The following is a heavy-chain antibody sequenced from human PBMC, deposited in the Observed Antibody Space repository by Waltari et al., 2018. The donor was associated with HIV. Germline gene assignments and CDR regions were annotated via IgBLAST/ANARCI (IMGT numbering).Heavy chain of an antibody. CDR3: AKGRLEPDY. J-gene: IGHJ4*02. CDR1: GFTFRSYA. V-gene: IGHV3-23*01. D-gene: IGHD1-1*01. CDR2: ISGSGGST. Sequence: EVQLLESGGGLVQPGGSLRLSCAASGFTFRSYAMTWVCQAPGKGLEWVSAISGSGGSTYYADSGKGRFTISRDNSKNTLYLQMNSLRAEDTAVYYCAKGRLEPDYWGQGTLVTVSS.